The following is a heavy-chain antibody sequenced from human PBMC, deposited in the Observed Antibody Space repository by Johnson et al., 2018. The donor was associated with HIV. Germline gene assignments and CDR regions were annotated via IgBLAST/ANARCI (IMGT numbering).Heavy chain of an antibody. CDR1: GLIFSRSW. CDR2: TNSDGSTT. V-gene: IGHV3-74*01. D-gene: IGHD2-2*01. CDR3: AREWRVSMCWVASTRNALDM. Sequence: VQLVESGGGLVQPGGSLRLSCAASGLIFSRSWIHWVRQAPGKGLVWVSRTNSDGSTTNYADSVKGRFTISRDKAKNTVHLQMNSLSAENTAVYYCAREWRVSMCWVASTRNALDMGGQGAMVTVAS. J-gene: IGHJ3*02.